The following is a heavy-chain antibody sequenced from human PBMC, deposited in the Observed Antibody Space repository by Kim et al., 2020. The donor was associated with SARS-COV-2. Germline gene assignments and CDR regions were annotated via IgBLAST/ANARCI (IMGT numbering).Heavy chain of an antibody. CDR2: ISSSSYI. Sequence: GGSLRLSCAASGFTFSSYSMNWVRQAPGKGLEWVSSISSSSYIYYADSVKGRFTISRDNAKNSLYLQMNSLRAEDTAVYYCARDRSGWYSFDYWGQGTLVTVSS. J-gene: IGHJ4*02. CDR3: ARDRSGWYSFDY. D-gene: IGHD6-19*01. V-gene: IGHV3-21*01. CDR1: GFTFSSYS.